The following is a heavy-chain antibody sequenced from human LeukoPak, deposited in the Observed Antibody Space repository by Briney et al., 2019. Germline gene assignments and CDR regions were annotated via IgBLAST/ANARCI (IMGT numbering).Heavy chain of an antibody. V-gene: IGHV4-38-2*01. CDR3: ARRSGGHSYGLGY. D-gene: IGHD5-18*01. Sequence: KPSETLSLTCAVSGYSISSGYYWGWIRQPPGKGLEWIGSIYHSGSTYYNPSLKSRVTISVDTSKNQFSLKLSSVTAADTAVYYCARRSGGHSYGLGYWGQGTLVTVSS. J-gene: IGHJ4*02. CDR1: GYSISSGYY. CDR2: IYHSGST.